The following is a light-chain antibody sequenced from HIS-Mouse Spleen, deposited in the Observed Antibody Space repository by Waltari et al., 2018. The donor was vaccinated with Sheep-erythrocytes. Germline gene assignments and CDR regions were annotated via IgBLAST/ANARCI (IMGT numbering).Light chain of an antibody. CDR2: DVS. V-gene: IGLV2-11*01. Sequence: QSALTQPRSVSGSPGQSVTTSCTGTSSDVGGYNHVPWYQQHPGQAPKLMIYDVSKRPAGVPDSFSGSKSGNTASLTISGLQAEDEADYYCCSYAGSYNHVFATGTKVTVL. J-gene: IGLJ1*01. CDR3: CSYAGSYNHV. CDR1: SSDVGGYNH.